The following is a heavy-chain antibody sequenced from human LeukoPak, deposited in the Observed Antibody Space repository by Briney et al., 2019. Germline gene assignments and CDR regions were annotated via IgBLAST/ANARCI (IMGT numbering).Heavy chain of an antibody. CDR1: GFPFSSYG. D-gene: IGHD3-10*02. Sequence: GGSLRLSCAASGFPFSSYGMHWVRQAPGKGLEWVAFIRYDENDKYYADSVKGRFTISRDNSKNTLYLQMNSLRAEDTAVYYCAELGITMIGGVWGKGTTVTISS. CDR2: IRYDENDK. CDR3: AELGITMIGGV. J-gene: IGHJ6*04. V-gene: IGHV3-30*02.